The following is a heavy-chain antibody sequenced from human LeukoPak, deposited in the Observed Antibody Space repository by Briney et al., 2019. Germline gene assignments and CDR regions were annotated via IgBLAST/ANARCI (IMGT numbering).Heavy chain of an antibody. J-gene: IGHJ4*02. V-gene: IGHV3-23*01. CDR2: SSA. CDR3: ARRDGRYFEN. D-gene: IGHD5-24*01. Sequence: GGSLRLSCTASGFTFNTSGMHWVRQAPGKGLEWVGSSAVHADSAKGRFTISRDNSKNMLFVQMNNLRVEDTAVYFCARRDGRYFENWGQGTLVTVSS. CDR1: GFTFNTSG.